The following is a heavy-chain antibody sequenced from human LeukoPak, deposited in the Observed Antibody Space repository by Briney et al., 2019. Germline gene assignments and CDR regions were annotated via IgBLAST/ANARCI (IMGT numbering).Heavy chain of an antibody. CDR1: GYTFTSYG. D-gene: IGHD6-13*01. Sequence: ASVKVSCKASGYTFTSYGISWVRQAPGQGLEWMGWISAYNGNTNYAQELQGRVTMTTDTSTSTAYMELRSLRSDDTAVYYCARDRGTISSWYRQVWSWSFDYWGQGTLVTVSS. V-gene: IGHV1-18*01. CDR2: ISAYNGNT. CDR3: ARDRGTISSWYRQVWSWSFDY. J-gene: IGHJ4*02.